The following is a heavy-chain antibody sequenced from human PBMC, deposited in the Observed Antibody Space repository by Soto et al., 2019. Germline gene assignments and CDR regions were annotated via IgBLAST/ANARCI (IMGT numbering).Heavy chain of an antibody. CDR3: TQTLDSGNSIFMDY. D-gene: IGHD2-21*02. CDR2: VRSKANSYAT. J-gene: IGHJ4*02. V-gene: IGHV3-73*01. CDR1: GFTFSDSA. Sequence: EVQLVESGGGLVQPGGSLKLSCAASGFTFSDSAMHWVRQASGKGLEWVGRVRSKANSYATTYAASVKGRFTISRDDSKNTAYLQMNSLKTEDTAVYYCTQTLDSGNSIFMDYWGQGTLVTVSS.